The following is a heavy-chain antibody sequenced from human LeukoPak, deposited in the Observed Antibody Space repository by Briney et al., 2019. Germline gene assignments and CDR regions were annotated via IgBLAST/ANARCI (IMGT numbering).Heavy chain of an antibody. Sequence: SETLSLTCTVSGGSISSYYWSWIRQPPGKGLERIGYIYYSGSTNYNPSLKSRVTISVDTSKNQFSLKLSSVTAADTAVYYCARRAYSSSFWFDPWGQGTLVTVSS. V-gene: IGHV4-59*08. J-gene: IGHJ5*02. D-gene: IGHD6-13*01. CDR3: ARRAYSSSFWFDP. CDR2: IYYSGST. CDR1: GGSISSYY.